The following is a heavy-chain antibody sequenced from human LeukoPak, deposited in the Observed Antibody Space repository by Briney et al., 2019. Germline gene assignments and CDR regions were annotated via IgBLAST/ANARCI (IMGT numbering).Heavy chain of an antibody. D-gene: IGHD2-15*01. V-gene: IGHV4-59*01. Sequence: SETLSLTCTVSGGSISSYYWSWIRQPPGKGLEWIGYIYYSGSTNYNPSLKSRVTISVDTSKNQFSLKLSSVTAADTAVYYSARDDMVVAALTGTSISGAFDLWGRGTLVTVSS. CDR1: GGSISSYY. CDR3: ARDDMVVAALTGTSISGAFDL. CDR2: IYYSGST. J-gene: IGHJ2*01.